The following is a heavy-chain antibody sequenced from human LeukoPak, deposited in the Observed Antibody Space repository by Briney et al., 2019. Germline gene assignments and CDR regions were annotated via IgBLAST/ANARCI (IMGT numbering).Heavy chain of an antibody. J-gene: IGHJ5*02. V-gene: IGHV3-30*02. CDR2: IRYDGSHK. CDR3: AKDLLRDRWFGES. Sequence: PGGSLRLSCAASGFTFSTYGMHWVRQASGEGLEWVAFIRYDGSHKYYADSVKGRFTISRDDSKYTLYLQMNSLRVEDTAVYYCAKDLLRDRWFGESWGQGTLVTVSS. CDR1: GFTFSTYG. D-gene: IGHD3-10*01.